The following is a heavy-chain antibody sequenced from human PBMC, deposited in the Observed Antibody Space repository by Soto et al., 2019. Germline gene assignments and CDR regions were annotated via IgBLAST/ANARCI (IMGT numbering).Heavy chain of an antibody. CDR2: IYSSGTT. CDR3: ARDSYCSGGTCYHDY. Sequence: QVQLQESGPGLVKPSETLSLTCTVSGGSISSYYWSWIRQPAGKGLEWIGRIYSSGTTNYNPSLKSQVTMSVDTAKNQFSLKLSSVTAADTAVYYCARDSYCSGGTCYHDYWGQGTLVNVSS. V-gene: IGHV4-4*07. J-gene: IGHJ4*02. CDR1: GGSISSYY. D-gene: IGHD2-15*01.